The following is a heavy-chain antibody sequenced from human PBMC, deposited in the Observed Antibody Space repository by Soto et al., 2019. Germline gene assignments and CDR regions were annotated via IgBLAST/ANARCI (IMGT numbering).Heavy chain of an antibody. CDR3: ARAQYTGSYFDACDV. J-gene: IGHJ3*01. CDR2: IWYDGSNK. CDR1: GFSFSSYG. D-gene: IGHD1-26*01. Sequence: GGSLRLSCAASGFSFSSYGMHWVRQAPGKWLDWVEVIWYDGSNKYYAESVKGRFTISRDNSKNTLYVQMNSLTVEDTAVYYCARAQYTGSYFDACDVWGQGTMVTVSS. V-gene: IGHV3-33*03.